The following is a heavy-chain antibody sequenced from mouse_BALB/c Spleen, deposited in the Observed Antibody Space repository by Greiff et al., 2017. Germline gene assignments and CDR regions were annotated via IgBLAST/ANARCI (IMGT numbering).Heavy chain of an antibody. V-gene: IGHV1S29*02. CDR3: ARVDDCNNNAIDY. D-gene: IGHD1-3*01. J-gene: IGHJ4*01. CDR2: IYPYNGGT. CDR1: GYTFTDYN. Sequence: VQLLQSGPELVKPGASVKISCKASGYTFTDYNMHWVKQSHGKSLEWIGYIYPYNGGTGYNQKFKSKATLTVDTSSSTAYMELRGLTSEASAVYYGARVDDCNNNAIDYWGQGTSGTVSA.